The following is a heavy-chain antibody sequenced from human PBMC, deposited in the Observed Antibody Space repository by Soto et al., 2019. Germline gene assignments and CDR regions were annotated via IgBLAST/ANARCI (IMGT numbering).Heavy chain of an antibody. CDR2: INHSGST. Sequence: QVQLQQWGAGLLKPSETLSLTCAVYGGSFSGYYWSWIRQPPGKGLEWIGEINHSGSTNYNPSLKSRVTISVDTSKNQFSLKLSSVTAADTAVYYCARGDVGYGPTYYYYYMDVWGKGTTVTVSS. V-gene: IGHV4-34*01. J-gene: IGHJ6*03. D-gene: IGHD5-12*01. CDR3: ARGDVGYGPTYYYYYMDV. CDR1: GGSFSGYY.